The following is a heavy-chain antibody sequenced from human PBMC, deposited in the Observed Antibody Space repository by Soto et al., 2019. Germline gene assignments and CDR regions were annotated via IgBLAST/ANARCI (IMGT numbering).Heavy chain of an antibody. CDR3: ARDTYRSSSLGWLDP. D-gene: IGHD6-6*01. CDR1: GFTVSSNY. CDR2: IYSGESK. J-gene: IGHJ5*02. V-gene: IGHV3-53*01. Sequence: GGSLRLSCAASGFTVSSNYMSWVRQAPGKGLEWVSVIYSGESKLYADSVKGRFTISRDNFKNTLYLQMNSLRAEDTAVYYCARDTYRSSSLGWLDPSGQGAMLTVYS.